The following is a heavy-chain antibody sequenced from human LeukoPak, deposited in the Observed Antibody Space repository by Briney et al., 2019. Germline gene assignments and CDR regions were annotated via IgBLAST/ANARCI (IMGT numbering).Heavy chain of an antibody. J-gene: IGHJ3*02. CDR3: ARHNYYGSGSFPTARKAFDI. D-gene: IGHD3-10*01. CDR1: GGSFSGYY. Sequence: SETLSLTCAVYGGSFSGYYWSWIRQPPGKGLEWIGEINHSGSTNYNPSLKSRVTISVDTSKNQFSLKLSSVTAADTAVYYCARHNYYGSGSFPTARKAFDIWGQGRMVTVSS. CDR2: INHSGST. V-gene: IGHV4-34*01.